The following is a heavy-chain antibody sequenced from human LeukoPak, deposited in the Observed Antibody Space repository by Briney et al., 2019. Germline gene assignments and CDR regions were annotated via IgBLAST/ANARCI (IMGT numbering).Heavy chain of an antibody. Sequence: SETLSLTCTVSGGSVNSGTYYWNWIRQPPGKGLEWIGYIYYSGSTNYNPSLKSRVTISVDTSKNQFSLKLSSVTAADTAVYYCARGSGGWKPYDYWGQGTLVTVSS. V-gene: IGHV4-61*01. J-gene: IGHJ4*02. CDR1: GGSVNSGTYY. CDR3: ARGSGGWKPYDY. D-gene: IGHD1-1*01. CDR2: IYYSGST.